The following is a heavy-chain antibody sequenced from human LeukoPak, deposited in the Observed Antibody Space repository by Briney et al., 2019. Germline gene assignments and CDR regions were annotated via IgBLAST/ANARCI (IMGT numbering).Heavy chain of an antibody. Sequence: PSETLSLTCSVSGGSVSSYYWSWIRQSPGKGLEWIGYIHNSGRTNYNPSLKSRVTGFVDTSKSQVSLRLSSVTAADTAVYYCARHGTISSESYFDYWGQGALVTVSS. D-gene: IGHD1-14*01. CDR3: ARHGTISSESYFDY. J-gene: IGHJ4*02. CDR2: IHNSGRT. CDR1: GGSVSSYY. V-gene: IGHV4-59*08.